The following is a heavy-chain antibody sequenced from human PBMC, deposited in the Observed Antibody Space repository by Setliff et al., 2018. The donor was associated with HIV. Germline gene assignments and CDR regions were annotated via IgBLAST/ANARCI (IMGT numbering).Heavy chain of an antibody. Sequence: SVKVSCKASGGSFYNSTISWVRQAPGQGLEWMGGIIPIFGTANYARKFQGRVTITADESTNTAYMELSSLRSEDTAMYYCTRESRGSSWGPGRWFDPWGQGTLVTVSS. CDR1: GGSFYNST. V-gene: IGHV1-69*13. CDR2: IIPIFGTA. D-gene: IGHD6-13*01. J-gene: IGHJ5*02. CDR3: TRESRGSSWGPGRWFDP.